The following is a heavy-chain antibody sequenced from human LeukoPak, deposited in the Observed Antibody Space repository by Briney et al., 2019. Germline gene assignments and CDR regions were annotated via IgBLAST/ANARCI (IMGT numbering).Heavy chain of an antibody. D-gene: IGHD3-3*01. V-gene: IGHV1-2*02. J-gene: IGHJ4*02. CDR2: INPNSGGT. CDR3: AREVATRVVTDRDY. Sequence: ASVKVSCKASGYTFTGYYMHWVRQAPGQGLEWMGWINPNSGGTNYAQKFQGRVTMTRDTSISTAYMELSRLRSDDTAVYYCAREVATRVVTDRDYWGQGTLVTVSS. CDR1: GYTFTGYY.